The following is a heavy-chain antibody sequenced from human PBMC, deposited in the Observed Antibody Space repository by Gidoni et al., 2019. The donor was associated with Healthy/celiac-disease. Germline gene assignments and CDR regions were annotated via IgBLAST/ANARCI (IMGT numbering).Heavy chain of an antibody. CDR3: AKDSEMATSRSNFDY. D-gene: IGHD5-12*01. CDR1: GFTFRSYA. CDR2: IRGSGGST. V-gene: IGHV3-23*01. Sequence: EVPLLESGGGLVQPGGSLRLSCAASGFTFRSYAMSWVRQAPGKGLEWVSAIRGSGGSTYYADSVKGRFTISRDNSKNTLYLQMNSLRAEDTAVYYCAKDSEMATSRSNFDYWGQGTLVTVSS. J-gene: IGHJ4*02.